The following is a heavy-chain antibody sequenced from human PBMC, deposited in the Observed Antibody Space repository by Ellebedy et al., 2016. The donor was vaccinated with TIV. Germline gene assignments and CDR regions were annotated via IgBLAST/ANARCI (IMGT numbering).Heavy chain of an antibody. V-gene: IGHV3-7*01. Sequence: GEFLKISCAASGFTFSSYWRSWVRQAPGKGLEWVANINQDGGEDYYVDSVKGRFTVSRDNAKNSLYLQKNILRAEDTAVYYCARCAIWFGELSTYYCDYWGQGTPVTVSS. CDR2: INQDGGED. CDR1: GFTFSSYW. J-gene: IGHJ4*02. D-gene: IGHD3-10*01. CDR3: ARCAIWFGELSTYYCDY.